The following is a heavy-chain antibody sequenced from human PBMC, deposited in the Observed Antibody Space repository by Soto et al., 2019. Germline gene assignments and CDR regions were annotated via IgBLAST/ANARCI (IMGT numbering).Heavy chain of an antibody. Sequence: GGSLRLSCAASGFTFSSYAMSWVRQAPGKGLEWVSAISGSGGSTYYADSVKGRFTISRDNSKNTLYLQMNSLRAEDTAVYYCAKGVKRVANVLRYFVGHRDGTNNWFDPWGQGTLVTVSS. CDR2: ISGSGGST. J-gene: IGHJ5*02. CDR1: GFTFSSYA. V-gene: IGHV3-23*01. D-gene: IGHD3-9*01. CDR3: AKGVKRVANVLRYFVGHRDGTNNWFDP.